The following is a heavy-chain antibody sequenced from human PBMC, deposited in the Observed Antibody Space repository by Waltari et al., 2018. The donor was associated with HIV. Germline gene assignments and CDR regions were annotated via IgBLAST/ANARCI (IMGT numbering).Heavy chain of an antibody. CDR3: ARDPYSSSWYWAQFDY. CDR1: GFTFSSYG. D-gene: IGHD6-13*01. V-gene: IGHV3-33*01. CDR2: IWYDGSNK. J-gene: IGHJ4*02. Sequence: QVQLVESGGGVVQPGRSLRLSCAASGFTFSSYGMHWVRQAPGKGLEWVAVIWYDGSNKYYADSVKGRFTISRDNSKNTLYLQRNSLRAEDTAVYYCARDPYSSSWYWAQFDYWGQGTLVTVSS.